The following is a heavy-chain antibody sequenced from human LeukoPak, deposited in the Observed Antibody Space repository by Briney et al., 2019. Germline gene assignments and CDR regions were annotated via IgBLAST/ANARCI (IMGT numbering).Heavy chain of an antibody. V-gene: IGHV4-59*01. Sequence: SETLSLTCTVSGGSIGSYYWNWIRQAPGKGLEWIGYIHYSGSTNHNSSLKSRVTLSVDTSRDQYSLKLSSVTAADTAVYYCARDGVAGGFDYWGQGTLVTVSS. J-gene: IGHJ4*02. CDR1: GGSIGSYY. CDR2: IHYSGST. CDR3: ARDGVAGGFDY. D-gene: IGHD6-19*01.